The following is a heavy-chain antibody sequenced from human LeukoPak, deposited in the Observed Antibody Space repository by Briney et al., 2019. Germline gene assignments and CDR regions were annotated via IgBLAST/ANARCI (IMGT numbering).Heavy chain of an antibody. CDR2: IYSGGST. D-gene: IGHD3-10*01. CDR1: GFTVSGNY. J-gene: IGHJ6*03. V-gene: IGHV3-53*01. CDR3: ARGLMARGVRPPHYMDV. Sequence: GGSLRLSCAASGFTVSGNYMSWVRQAPGKGLEWVSLIYSGGSTYYADSVKGRFTISRDNSKNTLYLQMNSLRAEDTAVYYCARGLMARGVRPPHYMDVWGKGTTVTVSS.